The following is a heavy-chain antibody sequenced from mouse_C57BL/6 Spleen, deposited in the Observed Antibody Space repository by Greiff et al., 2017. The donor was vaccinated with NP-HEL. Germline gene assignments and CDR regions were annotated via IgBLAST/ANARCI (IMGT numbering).Heavy chain of an antibody. CDR1: GYTFTDYN. J-gene: IGHJ4*01. V-gene: IGHV1-18*01. D-gene: IGHD2-5*01. CDR3: ARDSNYFYAMDY. Sequence: EVQLQESGPELVKPGASVKIPCKASGYTFTDYNMDWVKQSHGKSLEWIGYINPNNGGTIYNQKFKGKATLTVDKSSSTAYMELRSLTSEDTAVYYCARDSNYFYAMDYWGQGTSVTVSS. CDR2: INPNNGGT.